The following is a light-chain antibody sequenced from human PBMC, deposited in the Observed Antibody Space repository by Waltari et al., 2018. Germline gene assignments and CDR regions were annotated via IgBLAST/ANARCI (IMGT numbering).Light chain of an antibody. CDR1: QSVSKY. V-gene: IGKV3-20*01. J-gene: IGKJ1*01. CDR3: QKYVSLPAT. CDR2: DAS. Sequence: EIVLTQSPGTLSLSPGERATLSCRASQSVSKYLAWYQQKPAQAPRILIYDASTRATGIPDRFSGSGSGTDFSLTISRLEPEDFAVYYCQKYVSLPATFGQGTKVEIK.